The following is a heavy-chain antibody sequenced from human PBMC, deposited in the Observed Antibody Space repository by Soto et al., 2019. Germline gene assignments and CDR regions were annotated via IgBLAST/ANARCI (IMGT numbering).Heavy chain of an antibody. CDR1: GFTVSSNY. CDR3: ARDYGDYDYYYYYYMDV. CDR2: IYSGGST. V-gene: IGHV3-66*01. D-gene: IGHD4-17*01. Sequence: EVQLVESGGGLVQPGGSLRLSCAASGFTVSSNYMSWVRQAPGKGLEWVSVIYSGGSTYYADSVKGRFTISRDNSKNTLYLQMSSLRAEDTAVYYCARDYGDYDYYYYYYMDVWGKGTTVTVSS. J-gene: IGHJ6*03.